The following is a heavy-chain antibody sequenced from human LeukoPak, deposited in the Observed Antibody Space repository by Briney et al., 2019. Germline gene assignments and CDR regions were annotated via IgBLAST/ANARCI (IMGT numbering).Heavy chain of an antibody. J-gene: IGHJ6*03. D-gene: IGHD4-11*01. V-gene: IGHV4-39*07. CDR1: GGSISSSSYY. CDR2: IYYSGNT. Sequence: PSETPSLTCTVSGGSISSSSYYWGWIRQPPGKGLEWIGSIYYSGNTYYNPSLKSRVTISVDTSKNQFSLKLNSVTAADTAIYYCARGNMWDYRRYYYYMDVWGKGTTVTVSS. CDR3: ARGNMWDYRRYYYYMDV.